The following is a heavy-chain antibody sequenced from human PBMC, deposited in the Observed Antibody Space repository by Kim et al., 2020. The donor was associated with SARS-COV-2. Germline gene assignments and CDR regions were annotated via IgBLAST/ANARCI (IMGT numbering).Heavy chain of an antibody. J-gene: IGHJ4*02. D-gene: IGHD3-22*01. Sequence: GRFTNSRDNSKNTLYLQMNSLRAEDTAVYYCARDPPVDYYDSSGYPLLDYWGQGTLVTVSS. CDR3: ARDPPVDYYDSSGYPLLDY. V-gene: IGHV3-30*07.